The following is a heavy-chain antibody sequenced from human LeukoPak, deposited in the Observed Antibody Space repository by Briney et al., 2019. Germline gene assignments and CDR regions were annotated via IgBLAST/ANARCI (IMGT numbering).Heavy chain of an antibody. CDR3: ARGYTEGYCSGGSCYVRFDY. V-gene: IGHV3-20*04. CDR2: INWNGGST. Sequence: PGGSLRLSCAASGFTFDDYGMSWVRQAPGKGLEWVSGINWNGGSTGYADSVKGRFTISRDDAKNSLYLQMNSLRAEDTALYYCARGYTEGYCSGGSCYVRFDYWGQGTLVTVSS. J-gene: IGHJ4*02. D-gene: IGHD2-15*01. CDR1: GFTFDDYG.